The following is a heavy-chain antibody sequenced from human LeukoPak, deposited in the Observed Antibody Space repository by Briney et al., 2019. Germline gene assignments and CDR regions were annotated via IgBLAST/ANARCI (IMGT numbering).Heavy chain of an antibody. V-gene: IGHV3-21*01. D-gene: IGHD3-22*01. CDR1: GFTFSSYS. Sequence: PGGSLRLSCAASGFTFSSYSMNWVRQAPGKGLEWVSSISSSSSYIYYADSVKGRFTISRDNAKNSLYLQMNSLRAEDTAVYYCAMGYYDSSGYYRPDYWGQGTLVTVSS. J-gene: IGHJ4*02. CDR3: AMGYYDSSGYYRPDY. CDR2: ISSSSSYI.